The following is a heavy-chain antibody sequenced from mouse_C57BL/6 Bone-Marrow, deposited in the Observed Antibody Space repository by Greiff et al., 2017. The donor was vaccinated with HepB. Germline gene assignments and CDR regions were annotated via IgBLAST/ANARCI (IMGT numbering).Heavy chain of an antibody. CDR3: ARSDYFDY. J-gene: IGHJ2*01. CDR2: IYPGSGNT. V-gene: IGHV1-66*01. Sequence: VKLQESGPELVKPGASVKISCKASGYSFTSYYIHWVKQRPGQGLEWIGWIYPGSGNTKYNEKFKGKATLTADTSSSTAYMQLSSLTSEDSAVYYCARSDYFDYWGQGTTLTVSS. CDR1: GYSFTSYY.